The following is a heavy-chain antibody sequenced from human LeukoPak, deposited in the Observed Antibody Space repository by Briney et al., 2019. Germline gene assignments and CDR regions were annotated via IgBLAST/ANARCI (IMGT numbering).Heavy chain of an antibody. CDR2: IYSGGST. V-gene: IGHV3-66*01. D-gene: IGHD3-22*01. J-gene: IGHJ4*02. Sequence: GGSLRLSCAASGFTVSSNYMSWIRQAPGKGLEWVSVIYSGGSTYYADSVKGRFTISRDNSKNTLYLQMNSLRAEDTAVYYCAREIDYDSSGYYYAYFDYWGQGTLVTVS. CDR1: GFTVSSNY. CDR3: AREIDYDSSGYYYAYFDY.